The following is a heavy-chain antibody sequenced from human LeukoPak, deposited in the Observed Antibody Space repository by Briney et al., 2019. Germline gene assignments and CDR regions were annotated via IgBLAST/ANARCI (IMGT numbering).Heavy chain of an antibody. Sequence: GGSLRLSCAASGFTFSSHGMHWVRQAPGKGLEWVAFIRYDGSNKYYADSVKGRFTISRDNSKNTLYLQMNSLRAEDTAVYYCANYYDSSGYYYPLYYWGQGTLVTVSS. CDR3: ANYYDSSGYYYPLYY. J-gene: IGHJ4*02. CDR1: GFTFSSHG. D-gene: IGHD3-22*01. V-gene: IGHV3-30*02. CDR2: IRYDGSNK.